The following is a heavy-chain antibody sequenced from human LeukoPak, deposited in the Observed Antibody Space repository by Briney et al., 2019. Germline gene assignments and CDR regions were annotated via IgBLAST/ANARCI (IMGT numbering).Heavy chain of an antibody. D-gene: IGHD6-13*01. V-gene: IGHV1-18*01. J-gene: IGHJ4*02. CDR1: GYTFTSYG. Sequence: ASVKVSCKASGYTFTSYGISWVRQAPGQGLEWMGWISAYNGNTNYAQKLQGRVTMTRDTSTSTVYMDLSSLRSEDTAVYYCARASAAAAGRRVDYWGQGTLVTVSS. CDR2: ISAYNGNT. CDR3: ARASAAAAGRRVDY.